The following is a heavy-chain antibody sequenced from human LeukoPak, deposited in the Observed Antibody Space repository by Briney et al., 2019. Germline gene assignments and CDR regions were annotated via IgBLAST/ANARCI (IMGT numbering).Heavy chain of an antibody. CDR2: ISSSSSYI. CDR3: ARDPGPAHPASILWFGERGMDV. J-gene: IGHJ6*04. CDR1: GFTFSSYS. D-gene: IGHD3-10*01. V-gene: IGHV3-21*01. Sequence: GGSLRLSCAASGFTFSSYSMNWVRQAPGKGLEWVSSISSSSSYIYYADSVKGRFTISRDNAKNSLYLQMNSLRAEDTAVYYCARDPGPAHPASILWFGERGMDVWGKGTTVTVSS.